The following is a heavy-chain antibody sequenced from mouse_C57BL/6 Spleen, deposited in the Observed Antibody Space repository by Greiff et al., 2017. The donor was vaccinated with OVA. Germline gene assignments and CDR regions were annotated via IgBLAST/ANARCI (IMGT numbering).Heavy chain of an antibody. Sequence: EVKLVESGPGLVASFQCLSLTCSVTGYYITPRHHWNWIRQFPGNKLEWMGYISYDGSNNYNPSLKNRISITRDTSKNQFFLKLNSVTTEDTATYYCASQGLAMDYWGQGTSVTVSS. CDR2: ISYDGSN. CDR1: GYYITPRHH. J-gene: IGHJ4*01. D-gene: IGHD3-1*01. CDR3: ASQGLAMDY. V-gene: IGHV3-6*01.